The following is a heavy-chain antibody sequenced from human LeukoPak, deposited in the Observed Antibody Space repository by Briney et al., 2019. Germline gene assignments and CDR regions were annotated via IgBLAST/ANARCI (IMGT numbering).Heavy chain of an antibody. D-gene: IGHD2-2*01. CDR2: INPKSGGT. CDR3: ARERYCSSTSCYRRWFDP. Sequence: ASVKVSCKASGYTFTGYYMHWVRQAPGQGLEWMGWINPKSGGTNYAQKFQGRVTMTRDTSISTAYMELSRLRSDDTAVYYCARERYCSSTSCYRRWFDPWGQGTLVTVSS. J-gene: IGHJ5*02. CDR1: GYTFTGYY. V-gene: IGHV1-2*02.